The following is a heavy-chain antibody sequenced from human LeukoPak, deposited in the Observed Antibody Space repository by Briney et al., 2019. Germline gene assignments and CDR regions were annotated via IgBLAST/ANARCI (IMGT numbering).Heavy chain of an antibody. Sequence: PGGSLRLSCAASGFTFSSYAMSWVRQAPGKGLEWFSAISGSGGSTYYADSVKGRFTISRDNSKNTLYLQMNSLRAEDTAVYYCANGLDYVWGSYRPFDYWGQGTLVTVSS. CDR3: ANGLDYVWGSYRPFDY. V-gene: IGHV3-23*01. CDR2: ISGSGGST. J-gene: IGHJ4*02. D-gene: IGHD3-16*02. CDR1: GFTFSSYA.